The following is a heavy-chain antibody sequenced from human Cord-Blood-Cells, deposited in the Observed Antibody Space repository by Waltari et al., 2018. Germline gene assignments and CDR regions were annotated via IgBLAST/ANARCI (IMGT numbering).Heavy chain of an antibody. J-gene: IGHJ6*02. D-gene: IGHD5-12*01. CDR1: GDTFCSSC. V-gene: IGHV1-69*06. Sequence: QVQLVQSGAEVKKPGSSVKGSCKASGDTFCSSCISWVRQVPRQGLEWMGGIIPIFGTANYAQKFQGRVTITADKSTSTAYMELSSLRSEDTAVYYCARERTPSGYYYYYGMDVWGQGTTVTVSS. CDR3: ARERTPSGYYYYYGMDV. CDR2: IIPIFGTA.